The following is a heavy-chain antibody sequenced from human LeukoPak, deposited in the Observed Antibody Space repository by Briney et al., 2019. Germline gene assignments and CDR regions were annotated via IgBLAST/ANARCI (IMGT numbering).Heavy chain of an antibody. D-gene: IGHD3-9*01. J-gene: IGHJ5*02. V-gene: IGHV1-2*02. CDR1: GYTFTGYY. CDR3: ARVRGILTGYYPYSVFDP. Sequence: GASVKVSCKASGYTFTGYYMHWVRQAPGQGLEWTGWINPNSGGTNYAQKFQGRVTMTRDTSISTAYMELSRLRSDDTAVYYCARVRGILTGYYPYSVFDPWGQGTLVTVSS. CDR2: INPNSGGT.